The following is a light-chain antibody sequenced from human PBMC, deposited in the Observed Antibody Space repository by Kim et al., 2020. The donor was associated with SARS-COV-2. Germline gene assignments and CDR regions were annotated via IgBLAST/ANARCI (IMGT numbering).Light chain of an antibody. CDR1: QSVSSN. Sequence: EIVMTQSPATLSVSPGERATLSCRASQSVSSNLACYQQKPGQAPRLFIYGASTRATGIPARFSGSGSGTEFTLTISSLQSEDFAVYYCQQYNNWPPTFGQGTKVDIK. CDR2: GAS. J-gene: IGKJ1*01. CDR3: QQYNNWPPT. V-gene: IGKV3-15*01.